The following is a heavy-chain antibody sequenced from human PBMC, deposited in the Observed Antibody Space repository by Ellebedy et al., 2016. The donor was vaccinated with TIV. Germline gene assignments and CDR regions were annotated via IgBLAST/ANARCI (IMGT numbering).Heavy chain of an antibody. CDR2: ISGSGGST. CDR1: GFTFSSYA. D-gene: IGHD6-13*01. Sequence: PGGSLRLSCAASGFTFSSYAMSWVRQAPGKGLEWVSAISGSGGSTYYADSVKGRFTISRDNSKNTLYLQMNSLRAEDTAVYYCAKDDLKSLIAAASAPAMDVWGQGTTVTVSS. CDR3: AKDDLKSLIAAASAPAMDV. V-gene: IGHV3-23*01. J-gene: IGHJ6*02.